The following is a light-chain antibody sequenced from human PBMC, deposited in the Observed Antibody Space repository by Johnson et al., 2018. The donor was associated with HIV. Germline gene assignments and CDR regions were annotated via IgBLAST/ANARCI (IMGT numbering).Light chain of an antibody. V-gene: IGLV1-51*02. CDR3: GTLDSSLSAYV. Sequence: QSILTQPPSVSAAPGQKVTISCSGSSSYMGNYAVSWYQQLPGTAPKLLIYENNTRPSGIPDRFSGSKSGTSATLGITGLQTGDEADYYCGTLDSSLSAYVFGTGTKVTVL. CDR1: SSYMGNYA. J-gene: IGLJ1*01. CDR2: ENN.